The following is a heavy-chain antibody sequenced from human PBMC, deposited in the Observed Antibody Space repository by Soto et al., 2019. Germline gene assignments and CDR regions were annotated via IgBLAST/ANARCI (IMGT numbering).Heavy chain of an antibody. CDR3: MTQGLYFSGTY. CDR2: SKSKDNGGTI. V-gene: IGHV3-15*07. J-gene: IGHJ4*02. CDR1: GFAFSKTW. D-gene: IGHD3-10*01. Sequence: EVQLVESGGGLVKPGGSLRLSCAASGFAFSKTWMNWVRQAPGKGLEWVGRSKSKDNGGTIDYATSVKGRFTITRDDSEDTLYLQMNSLTTEDTGVYYCMTQGLYFSGTYWGQGTLVSVSS.